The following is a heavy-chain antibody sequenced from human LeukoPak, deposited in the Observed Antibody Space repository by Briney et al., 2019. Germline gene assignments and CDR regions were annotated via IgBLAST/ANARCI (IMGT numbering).Heavy chain of an antibody. Sequence: GGSLRLSCTTSKFNFNSYGMTWVRQAPGKGLEWVSSISGSGGSTQYAASVQGRFTIPRDNSKNTLYPQMNSLRAEDTAVYYCAKDPNGDYIGTFDIWGQGTMVTVSS. J-gene: IGHJ3*02. D-gene: IGHD4-17*01. V-gene: IGHV3-23*01. CDR1: KFNFNSYG. CDR3: AKDPNGDYIGTFDI. CDR2: ISGSGGST.